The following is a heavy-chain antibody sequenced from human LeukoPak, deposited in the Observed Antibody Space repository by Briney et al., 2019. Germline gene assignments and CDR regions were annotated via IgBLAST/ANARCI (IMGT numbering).Heavy chain of an antibody. Sequence: GGSLRLSCAASGFTFSSHSMNWVRQAPGKGLEWASYISSSSSTIYYADSVKGRFTISRDNAKNSLYLQMNSLRAEDTAVYYCARGAYYYEDWGQGTLVTVSS. CDR1: GFTFSSHS. D-gene: IGHD3-22*01. CDR2: ISSSSSTI. CDR3: ARGAYYYED. V-gene: IGHV3-48*01. J-gene: IGHJ4*02.